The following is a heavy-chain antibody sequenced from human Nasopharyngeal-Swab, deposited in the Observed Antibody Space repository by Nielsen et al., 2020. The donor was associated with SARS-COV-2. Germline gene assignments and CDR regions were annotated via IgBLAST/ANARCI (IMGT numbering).Heavy chain of an antibody. CDR1: GYTFTDYY. V-gene: IGHV1-2*06. Sequence: ASVKVSCNASGYTFTDYYMHWVRQAPGQGLEWMGRVNPNSGGTNYAQKFQGRVTMTRDTSTSTGYMELSWLRSDDTAVYYCGRDEYSYGIDLWGQGTLVTVSS. CDR2: VNPNSGGT. D-gene: IGHD5-18*01. CDR3: GRDEYSYGIDL. J-gene: IGHJ5*02.